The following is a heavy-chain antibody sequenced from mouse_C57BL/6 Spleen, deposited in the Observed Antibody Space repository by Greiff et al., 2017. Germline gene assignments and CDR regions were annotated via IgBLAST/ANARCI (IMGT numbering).Heavy chain of an antibody. Sequence: EVMLVESGGGLVKPGGSLKLSCAASGFTFSDYGMHWVRQAPEKGLEWVAYISSGSSTIYYADTVKGRFTISRDNAKNTLFLQMTSLRSEDTAMYYCARSEGTGWFAYWGQGTLVTVSA. CDR3: ARSEGTGWFAY. CDR1: GFTFSDYG. D-gene: IGHD3-3*01. CDR2: ISSGSSTI. J-gene: IGHJ3*01. V-gene: IGHV5-17*01.